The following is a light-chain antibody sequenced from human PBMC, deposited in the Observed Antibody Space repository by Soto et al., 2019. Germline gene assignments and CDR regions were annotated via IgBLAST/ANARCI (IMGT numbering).Light chain of an antibody. J-gene: IGLJ1*01. Sequence: QSALTQPPSASGSPGQSVTISCTGTSSDVGAYNYVSWYQQLPGKAPKLIIYEVSKRPSGVPDRFSGSKSGNTASLTVSGLQAEDEADYYCTSYAGTYSFFYAFGTGTKVTVL. CDR3: TSYAGTYSFFYA. V-gene: IGLV2-8*01. CDR1: SSDVGAYNY. CDR2: EVS.